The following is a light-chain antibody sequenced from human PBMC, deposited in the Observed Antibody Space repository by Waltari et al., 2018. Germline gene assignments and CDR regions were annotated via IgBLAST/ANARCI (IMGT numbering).Light chain of an antibody. V-gene: IGKV3-15*01. CDR3: QQYNGWPRT. CDR2: AAS. J-gene: IGKJ1*01. CDR1: QSVSRN. Sequence: EIVMPQSPATLSVSPGDRATLSCRASQSVSRNLAWYQQPPGQAPRLLIYAASTRASGVPARFSGSGSGTDFTLTISSLQSEDFAVYYCQQYNGWPRTFGQGTKVEI.